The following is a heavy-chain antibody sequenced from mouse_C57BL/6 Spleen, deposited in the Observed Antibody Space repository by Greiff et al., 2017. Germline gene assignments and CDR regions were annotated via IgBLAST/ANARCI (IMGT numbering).Heavy chain of an antibody. CDR1: GYTFTDYE. V-gene: IGHV1-15*01. Sequence: QVQLKESGAELVRPGASVTLSCKASGYTFTDYEMHWVKQTPVHGLEWIGAIDPETGGTAYNQKFKGKAILTADKSSSTAYMELLSLTSEDSAVYYCTRSASYYYGSSSWFAYWGQGTLVTVSA. D-gene: IGHD1-1*01. J-gene: IGHJ3*01. CDR2: IDPETGGT. CDR3: TRSASYYYGSSSWFAY.